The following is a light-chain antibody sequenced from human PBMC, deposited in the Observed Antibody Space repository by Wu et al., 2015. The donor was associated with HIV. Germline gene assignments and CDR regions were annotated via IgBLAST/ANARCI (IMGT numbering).Light chain of an antibody. V-gene: IGKV3-20*01. CDR2: GAS. CDR1: QSVTSDF. J-gene: IGKJ4*01. Sequence: MVMTQSPATLSVSPGERATLSCRASQSVTSDFFAWYQQKPGQAPKLLIYGASSRATGIPDRFSGSGSGTDFILTINRLEPEDFAVYFCHQHARTPPTFGTGTRVEIK. CDR3: HQHARTPPT.